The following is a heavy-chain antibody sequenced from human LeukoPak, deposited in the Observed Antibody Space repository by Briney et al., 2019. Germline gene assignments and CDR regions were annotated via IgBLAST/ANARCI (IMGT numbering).Heavy chain of an antibody. J-gene: IGHJ4*02. CDR2: VYYSGSP. V-gene: IGHV4-39*01. D-gene: IGHD1-1*01. Sequence: SETLSLTCTVSGGSISNNNYYWAWIRQPPGKGLECIGSVYYSGSPYYNPSLKSRVTISVDTSKNQFSLRLSSVTAADTAVYYCATWRTAKTGFDYWGQGTLVTVSS. CDR3: ATWRTAKTGFDY. CDR1: GGSISNNNYY.